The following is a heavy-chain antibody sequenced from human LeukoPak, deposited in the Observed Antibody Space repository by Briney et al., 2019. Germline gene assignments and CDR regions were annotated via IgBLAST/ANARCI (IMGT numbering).Heavy chain of an antibody. CDR1: GGSISSGSYY. D-gene: IGHD3-3*01. CDR2: IYTSGST. CDR3: ARGDYDFWSGYLDY. Sequence: PSQTPSLTCTVSGGSISSGSYYWSWIRQPAGKGLEWIGRIYTSGSTNYNPSLKSRVTISVDTSKNQFSLKLSSVTAADTAVYYCARGDYDFWSGYLDYWGQGTLVTVSS. J-gene: IGHJ4*02. V-gene: IGHV4-61*02.